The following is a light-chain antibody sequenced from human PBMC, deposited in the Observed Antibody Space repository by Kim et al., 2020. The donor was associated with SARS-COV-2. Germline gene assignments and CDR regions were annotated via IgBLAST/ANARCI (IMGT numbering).Light chain of an antibody. J-gene: IGLJ2*01. CDR3: QVWDRSTNRV. Sequence: DAGKTAGITCGGDNIGSKSVHCYQIKTGQARVDVICYVTGRHSGDRERFSGSKSGDTATLTISRVEAGDEADYYCQVWDRSTNRVFGGGTQLTVL. CDR1: NIGSKS. V-gene: IGLV3-21*04. CDR2: YVT.